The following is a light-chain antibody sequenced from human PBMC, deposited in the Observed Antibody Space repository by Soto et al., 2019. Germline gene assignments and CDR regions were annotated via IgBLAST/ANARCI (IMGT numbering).Light chain of an antibody. Sequence: DIQLTQSPSFLSASVGDRVTITCRASQSISNYLNWYQQKPGQAPKPLIYAASSLQSGVPARFSAIGSGKDFTLIISSLQPDDSATYYCQQSYRTPTFGQGTRLEIK. CDR3: QQSYRTPT. CDR2: AAS. V-gene: IGKV1-39*01. J-gene: IGKJ5*01. CDR1: QSISNY.